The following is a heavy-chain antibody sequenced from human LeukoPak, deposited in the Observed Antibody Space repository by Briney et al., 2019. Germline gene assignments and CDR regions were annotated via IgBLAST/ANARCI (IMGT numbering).Heavy chain of an antibody. J-gene: IGHJ4*02. CDR1: GYTFTSYA. CDR2: INTNTGNP. V-gene: IGHV7-4-1*02. Sequence: ASVKVSCKASGYTFTSYAMNWVRQAPGQGLEWMGWINTNTGNPTYAQGFTGRFVFSLDTSVSTAYLQISSLKAEDTAVYYCARDRPSRGYSYGYFDYWGQGTLVTVSS. D-gene: IGHD5-18*01. CDR3: ARDRPSRGYSYGYFDY.